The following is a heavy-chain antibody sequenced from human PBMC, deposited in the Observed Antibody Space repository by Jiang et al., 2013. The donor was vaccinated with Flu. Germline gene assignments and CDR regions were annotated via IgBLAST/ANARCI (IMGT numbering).Heavy chain of an antibody. J-gene: IGHJ5*01. CDR2: ISNSGHT. V-gene: IGHV4-30-4*01. Sequence: GPGLVKPSQTLSLTCSVSGGSISSGDFYWSWIRQPPGKGLEWIGYISNSGHTYYNPSLKSQITISLDMSKNQFSLQLNSVTDVDTAMYYCARADLGRWFDSWGQGILVTVSS. CDR1: GGSISSGDFY. CDR3: ARADLGRWFDS.